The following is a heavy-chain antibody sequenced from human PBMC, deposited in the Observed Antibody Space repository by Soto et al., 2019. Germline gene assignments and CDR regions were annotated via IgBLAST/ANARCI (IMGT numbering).Heavy chain of an antibody. CDR3: ARDARGYYDSSGSFDY. V-gene: IGHV1-69*06. CDR1: GGTFSSYA. J-gene: IGHJ4*02. D-gene: IGHD3-22*01. CDR2: IIPIFGTA. Sequence: QVQLVQSGAEVKKPGSSVKVSCKASGGTFSSYAISWVQQAPGQGLEWMGGIIPIFGTANYAQKFQGRVTITADKSTSTAYMELSSLRSEDTAVYYCARDARGYYDSSGSFDYWGQGTLVTVSS.